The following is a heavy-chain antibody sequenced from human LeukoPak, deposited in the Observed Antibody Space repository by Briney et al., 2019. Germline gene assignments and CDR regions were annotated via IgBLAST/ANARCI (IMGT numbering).Heavy chain of an antibody. V-gene: IGHV3-11*01. CDR1: GFTFSDYY. Sequence: GGSLRLSCAASGFTFSDYYMSWIRQAPGKGLEWVSYISRSGSTIYYADSVKGRFTISRDNAKNSLYLQMNSLRAEDTAVYYCASENSSGWYYYGMDVWGQGTTVTVSS. J-gene: IGHJ6*02. CDR3: ASENSSGWYYYGMDV. CDR2: ISRSGSTI. D-gene: IGHD6-19*01.